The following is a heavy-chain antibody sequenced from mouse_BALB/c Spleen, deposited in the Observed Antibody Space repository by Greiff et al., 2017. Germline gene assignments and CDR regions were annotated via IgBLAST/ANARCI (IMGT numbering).Heavy chain of an antibody. J-gene: IGHJ3*01. V-gene: IGHV1-15*01. D-gene: IGHD2-3*01. CDR3: ARRNEGWSTWFAY. CDR1: GYTFTDYE. CDR2: IDPETGGT. Sequence: VQLQESGAELVRPGASVTLSCKASGYTFTDYEMHWVKQTPVHGLEWIGAIDPETGGTAYNQKFKGKATLTADKSSSTAYMELRSLTSEDSAVYYCARRNEGWSTWFAYWGQGTLVTVSA.